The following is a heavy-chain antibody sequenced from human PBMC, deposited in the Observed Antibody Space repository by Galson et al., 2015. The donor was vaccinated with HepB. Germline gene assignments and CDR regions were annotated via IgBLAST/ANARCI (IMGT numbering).Heavy chain of an antibody. CDR3: ARSHRYCSGGSCYRYGMDV. CDR2: IIPIFGTA. V-gene: IGHV1-69*13. CDR1: GGTFSSYA. J-gene: IGHJ6*02. Sequence: SVKVSCKASGGTFSSYAISWVRQAPGQGLEWMGGIIPIFGTANYAQKFQGRVTITADESTSTAYMELSSLRSEDTAVYYCARSHRYCSGGSCYRYGMDVWGQGTTVTVSS. D-gene: IGHD2-15*01.